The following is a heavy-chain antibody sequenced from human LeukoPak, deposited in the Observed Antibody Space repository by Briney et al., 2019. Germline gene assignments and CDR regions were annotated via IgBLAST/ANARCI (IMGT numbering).Heavy chain of an antibody. CDR2: INPNSGGT. D-gene: IGHD6-19*01. Sequence: ASVKVSCKASGYTFPDYCLHWVRQAPGQGLEWMGWINPNSGGTRYAQEFQGRATLTRDTSISTAYMELSRLRSDDTAVYFCARAIAVVDYWGQGTLVTVSS. CDR1: GYTFPDYC. J-gene: IGHJ4*02. V-gene: IGHV1-2*02. CDR3: ARAIAVVDY.